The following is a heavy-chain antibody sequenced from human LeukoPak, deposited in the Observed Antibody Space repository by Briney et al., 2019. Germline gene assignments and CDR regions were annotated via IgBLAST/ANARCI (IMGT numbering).Heavy chain of an antibody. V-gene: IGHV1-24*01. D-gene: IGHD1-26*01. Sequence: ASVKVSCKVSGYTLTELSMHWVRQAPGKGLEWMGGFDPEDGETIYAQKFQGRVTMTEDTSTDTAYMKLSSLRSEDTAVYYCATTPPHVGATNAMYYFDYWGQGTLVTVSS. CDR1: GYTLTELS. CDR3: ATTPPHVGATNAMYYFDY. CDR2: FDPEDGET. J-gene: IGHJ4*02.